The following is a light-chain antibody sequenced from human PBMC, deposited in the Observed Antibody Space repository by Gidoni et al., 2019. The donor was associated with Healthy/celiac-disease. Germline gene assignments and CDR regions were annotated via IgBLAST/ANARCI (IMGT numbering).Light chain of an antibody. CDR3: QQLNSYPFT. Sequence: IQLTQSPSSLSASVGDRVTITCRPSQGISSYLAWYQQKPGKAPKLLIYAASTLQSGVPSRFSGSGSGTDFTLTISSLQPEDFATYYCQQLNSYPFTFGGGTKVEIK. J-gene: IGKJ4*01. V-gene: IGKV1-9*01. CDR1: QGISSY. CDR2: AAS.